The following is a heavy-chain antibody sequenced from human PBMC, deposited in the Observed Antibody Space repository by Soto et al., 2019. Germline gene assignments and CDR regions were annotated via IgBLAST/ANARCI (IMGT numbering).Heavy chain of an antibody. D-gene: IGHD2-21*01. CDR2: VTSSGSST. CDR3: ARRDCGSGTNCEFGAPAFAY. J-gene: IGHJ4*02. Sequence: GGSLRLSCATPGVTFSNYDMSWVPPAPGKGVGWVSGVTSSGSSTYYADSVKGRFTISRDNPKNTLYLQMSSLSAADTAVYYCARRDCGSGTNCEFGAPAFAYWGQGNLVTVSS. CDR1: GVTFSNYD. V-gene: IGHV3-23*01.